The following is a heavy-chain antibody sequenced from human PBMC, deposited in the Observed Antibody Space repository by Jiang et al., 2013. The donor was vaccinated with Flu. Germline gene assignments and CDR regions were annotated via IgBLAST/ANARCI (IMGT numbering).Heavy chain of an antibody. CDR1: GYTFTSYG. CDR3: ARDWSRVETIAAAGTTHFDY. D-gene: IGHD6-13*01. Sequence: SGAEVKKPGASVKVSCKASGYTFTSYGISWVRQAPGQGLEWMGWISAYNGNTNYAQKLQGRVTMTTDTSTSTAYMELGSLRSDDTAVYYCARDWSRVETIAAAGTTHFDYWGQGTLVTVSS. CDR2: ISAYNGNT. J-gene: IGHJ4*02. V-gene: IGHV1-18*01.